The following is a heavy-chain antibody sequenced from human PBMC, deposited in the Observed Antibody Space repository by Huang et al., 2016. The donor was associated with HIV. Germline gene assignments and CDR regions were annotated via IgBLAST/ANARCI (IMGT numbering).Heavy chain of an antibody. J-gene: IGHJ3*01. D-gene: IGHD6-13*01. CDR1: GFTFSHYS. CDR2: ISSTLSYL. CDR3: ARPSSRSPDAFDV. V-gene: IGHV3-21*01. Sequence: EVVLVETGGGLVKPGGSLRLSCAGSGFTFSHYSMQRVRQAPGKVLEWVSSISSTLSYLGYADSVRGRFTISRDNANNSLYLQMNSLRVEDTAIYYCARPSSRSPDAFDVWGQGTMVTVSS.